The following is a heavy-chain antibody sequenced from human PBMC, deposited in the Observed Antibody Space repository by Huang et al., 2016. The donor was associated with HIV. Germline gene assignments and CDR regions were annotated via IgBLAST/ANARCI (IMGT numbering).Heavy chain of an antibody. CDR3: ARYRLTGTFLDS. CDR1: GYTFTTYS. CDR2: INTNTGKP. V-gene: IGHV7-4-1*02. J-gene: IGHJ4*02. D-gene: IGHD3-9*01. Sequence: QVQLVQSGSELRKPGASVKVSCKASGYTFTTYSLIWVRQAPGQGLEWMGWINTNTGKPTYAQGFTGRFVFSLDTTVNTAYLKISSLKTDDTAKYFCARYRLTGTFLDSWGQGTQVTVSS.